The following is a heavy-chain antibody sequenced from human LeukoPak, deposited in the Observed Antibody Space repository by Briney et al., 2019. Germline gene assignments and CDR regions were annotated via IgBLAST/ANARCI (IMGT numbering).Heavy chain of an antibody. V-gene: IGHV3-23*01. CDR2: ISGSGGST. D-gene: IGHD6-13*01. CDR1: GFTFSTYA. CDR3: AKRRASGWYPHYFDY. Sequence: GGSLRLSCAASGFTFSTYAMSWVRQAPGKGLEWVSAISGSGGSTYYADSVRGRFTISRDNSKNTLDLQMNSLRAEDTAVYYCAKRRASGWYPHYFDYWGQGTLVTVSS. J-gene: IGHJ4*02.